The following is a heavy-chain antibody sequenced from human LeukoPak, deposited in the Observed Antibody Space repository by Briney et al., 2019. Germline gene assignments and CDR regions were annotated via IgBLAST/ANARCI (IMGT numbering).Heavy chain of an antibody. CDR2: INPSGGST. V-gene: IGHV1-46*01. J-gene: IGHJ4*02. CDR3: ARDSGQWLVRRRLKYYFDY. Sequence: ASVKVSCKASGYTFTSYYMHWVRQAPGQGLEWMGIINPSGGSTSYAQKFQGRVTMTRDMSTSTVYMELSSLRSEDTAVYYCARDSGQWLVRRRLKYYFDYWGQGTLVTVSS. D-gene: IGHD6-19*01. CDR1: GYTFTSYY.